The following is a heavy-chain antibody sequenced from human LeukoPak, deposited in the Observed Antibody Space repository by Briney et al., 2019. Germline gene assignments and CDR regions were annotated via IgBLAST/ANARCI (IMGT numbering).Heavy chain of an antibody. Sequence: PSETLSLTCTVSGGSISSYYWSWIRQPPGKGLEWIGYIYYSGSTNYNPSLKSRVTISVDTSKNQFSLKLSSVTAADTAVYYCARVGAIVGATTGVWWFDPWGQGTLVTVSS. CDR3: ARVGAIVGATTGVWWFDP. CDR1: GGSISSYY. CDR2: IYYSGST. V-gene: IGHV4-59*01. J-gene: IGHJ5*02. D-gene: IGHD1-26*01.